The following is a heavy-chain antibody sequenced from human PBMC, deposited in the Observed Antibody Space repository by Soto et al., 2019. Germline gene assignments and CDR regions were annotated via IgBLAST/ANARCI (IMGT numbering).Heavy chain of an antibody. CDR3: ARGANVVVVAATKGHYYGMDV. J-gene: IGHJ6*02. Sequence: QVQLVQSGAEVKKPGASVKVSCKASGYTFTGYYMHWVRQAPGQGLEWMGWINPNSGGTNYAQKFQGWVTMTRDTSNSTADRELSRLRSDDTAVYYCARGANVVVVAATKGHYYGMDVWGQGTTVTVSS. CDR2: INPNSGGT. V-gene: IGHV1-2*04. CDR1: GYTFTGYY. D-gene: IGHD2-15*01.